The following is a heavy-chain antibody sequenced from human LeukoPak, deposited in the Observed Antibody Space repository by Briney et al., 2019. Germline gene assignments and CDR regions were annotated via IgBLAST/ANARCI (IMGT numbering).Heavy chain of an antibody. J-gene: IGHJ1*01. CDR3: AKDGSRAWDIGFQH. CDR1: GFTFSSYG. D-gene: IGHD2-15*01. CDR2: ISGSGGST. Sequence: PGGSLRLSCAASGFTFSSYGMSWVRQAPGKGLEWVSAISGSGGSTYYADSVKGRFTISRDNSKNTQYLQMNSLRAEDTAVYYCAKDGSRAWDIGFQHWGQGTLVTVSS. V-gene: IGHV3-23*01.